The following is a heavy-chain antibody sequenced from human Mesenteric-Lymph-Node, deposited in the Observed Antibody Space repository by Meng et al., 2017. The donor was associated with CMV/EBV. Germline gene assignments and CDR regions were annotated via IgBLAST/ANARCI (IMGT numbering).Heavy chain of an antibody. D-gene: IGHD3-9*01. CDR2: IIPILGIA. CDR1: SYA. Sequence: SYAISWVRQAPGQGLEWMGRIIPILGIANYAQKFQGRVTITADKSTNTAYMELSSLRSEDTAVYYCARDHPHYDVSTNYYPGVFDYWGQGTLVTVSS. V-gene: IGHV1-69*04. CDR3: ARDHPHYDVSTNYYPGVFDY. J-gene: IGHJ4*02.